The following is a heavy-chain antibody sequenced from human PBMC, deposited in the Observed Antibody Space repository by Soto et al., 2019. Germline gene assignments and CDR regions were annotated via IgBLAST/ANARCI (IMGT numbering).Heavy chain of an antibody. D-gene: IGHD3-3*01. J-gene: IGHJ6*02. V-gene: IGHV4-59*01. CDR2: IYYSGST. Sequence: SETLSLTCTVSGGSISSYYWSWIRQPPGKGLEWIGYIYYSGSTNYNPSLKSRVTISVDTSKNQFSLKLSSVTAADTAVYYCARDLRPYDFWSGYYTGEYYYYGMDVWGQGTTVTVSS. CDR3: ARDLRPYDFWSGYYTGEYYYYGMDV. CDR1: GGSISSYY.